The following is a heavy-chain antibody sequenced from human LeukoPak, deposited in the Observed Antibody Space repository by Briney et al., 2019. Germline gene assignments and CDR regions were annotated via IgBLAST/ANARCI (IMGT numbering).Heavy chain of an antibody. V-gene: IGHV1-2*06. Sequence: ASVKVSCKASGYTFTGYYMHWVRQAPGQGLEWMGRINPNSGGTNYAQKFQGRVTMTRDTSISTAYMELSRLRSDDTAVYYCARGLPTYYYDSSGYYYGFDYWGQGTLVTVSS. D-gene: IGHD3-22*01. CDR3: ARGLPTYYYDSSGYYYGFDY. CDR2: INPNSGGT. CDR1: GYTFTGYY. J-gene: IGHJ4*02.